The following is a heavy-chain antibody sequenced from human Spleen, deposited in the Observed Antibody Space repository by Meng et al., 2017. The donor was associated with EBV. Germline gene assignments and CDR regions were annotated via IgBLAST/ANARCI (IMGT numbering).Heavy chain of an antibody. J-gene: IGHJ5*02. Sequence: HVELVPSWAGGKEPGVSGKGLRKVSGDTFGYLAYRWGPPAPWQRAEWMGGFRPFYGTTSYPQKFQGRVMICADQFTTTAYMEMRSLTLDDPALYYCAEESPDRSTDPWGQGTLVTVSS. V-gene: IGHV1-69*01. CDR2: FRPFYGTT. CDR3: AEESPDRSTDP. CDR1: GDTFGYLA.